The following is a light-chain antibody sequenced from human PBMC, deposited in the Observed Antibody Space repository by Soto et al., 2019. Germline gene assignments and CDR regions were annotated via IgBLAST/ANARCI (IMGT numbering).Light chain of an antibody. CDR2: DVS. CDR1: SSNGGGYNY. Sequence: SVLSQPASVSGSRGQSISISCTGTSSNGGGYNYVSWYQQHPGKAPKFMIYDVSNRPSGVSNRFSGSKSGNTASLTISGLQAEDEADYYCSSYTTSNTRQIVFGTGTKVTVL. V-gene: IGLV2-14*01. J-gene: IGLJ1*01. CDR3: SSYTTSNTRQIV.